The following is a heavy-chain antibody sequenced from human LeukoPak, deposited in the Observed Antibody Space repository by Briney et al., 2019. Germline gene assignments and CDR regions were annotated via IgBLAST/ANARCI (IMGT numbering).Heavy chain of an antibody. Sequence: SETLSLTCTVSGGSISSYYWSWIRQPPGKGLEWIGYIYYSGSTNYNPSLKSRVTISVDTSKNQFSLKLSSVTAADTAVYYCARHGRDSSSWYRVYWGQGTLVTVSS. J-gene: IGHJ4*02. V-gene: IGHV4-59*08. CDR1: GGSISSYY. CDR3: ARHGRDSSSWYRVY. D-gene: IGHD6-13*01. CDR2: IYYSGST.